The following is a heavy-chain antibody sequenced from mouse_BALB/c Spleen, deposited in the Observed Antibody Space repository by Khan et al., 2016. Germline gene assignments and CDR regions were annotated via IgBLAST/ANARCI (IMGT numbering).Heavy chain of an antibody. Sequence: IQLVQSGAELVKPGASVKLSCTASGFNIKDTYMHWMIQRPEQGLEWIGRIDPANDNTKYDTKFQGKATITADTSSTTAYLQLSSMTSEDTADYYCARSCDESWFVYWVQGTLVTVSA. CDR3: ARSCDESWFVY. D-gene: IGHD6-2*01. CDR1: GFNIKDTY. V-gene: IGHV14-3*02. J-gene: IGHJ3*01. CDR2: IDPANDNT.